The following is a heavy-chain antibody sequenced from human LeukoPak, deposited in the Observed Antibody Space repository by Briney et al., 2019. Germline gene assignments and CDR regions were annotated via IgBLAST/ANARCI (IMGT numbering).Heavy chain of an antibody. D-gene: IGHD2-15*01. CDR2: FDREDDEI. CDR3: ATDIVVGADF. J-gene: IGHJ4*02. V-gene: IGHV1-24*01. CDR1: GYTLTKLS. Sequence: ASVKVSCKVSGYTLTKLSLHWVRQAPGKGLEWMGGFDREDDEIIYAQKFQGRVTMTEDTSTDTAYMELSSLRSGDTAVYFCATDIVVGADFWGQGTLVTVSS.